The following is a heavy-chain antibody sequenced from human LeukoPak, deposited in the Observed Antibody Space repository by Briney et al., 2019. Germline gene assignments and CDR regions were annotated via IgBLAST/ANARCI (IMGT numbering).Heavy chain of an antibody. Sequence: GGPQTLPCTACGLTYSRYCMLWLRHATGKELVWVSRINSYGSSKSYADSVKGRFTISRDNAKNTLYLQMNSLRAEDTAVYYCATTSGILWGQGTLVTVSS. CDR2: INSYGSSK. J-gene: IGHJ4*02. CDR1: GLTYSRYC. CDR3: ATTSGIL. V-gene: IGHV3-74*01.